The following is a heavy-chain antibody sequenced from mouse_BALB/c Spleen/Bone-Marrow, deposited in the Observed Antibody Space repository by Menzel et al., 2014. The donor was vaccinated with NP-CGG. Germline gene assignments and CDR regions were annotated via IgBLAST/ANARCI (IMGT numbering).Heavy chain of an antibody. Sequence: LFVEYGRSVGSAGAFGEVSWVASRFTLSRFGMHRVRPAPEKGLTWVAYISSGRSTYYYADTVTGRFTISRDNPKNTLFLQMTSLRSEDTAMYYCARSGVGYYYGSSSYAMDNWGQRTSMAVSS. CDR2: ISSGRSTY. CDR3: ARSGVGYYYGSSSYAMDN. CDR1: RFTLSRFG. D-gene: IGHD1-1*01. J-gene: IGHJ4*01. V-gene: IGHV5-17*02.